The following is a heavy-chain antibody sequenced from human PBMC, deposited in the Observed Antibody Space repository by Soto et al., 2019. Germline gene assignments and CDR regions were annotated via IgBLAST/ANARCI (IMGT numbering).Heavy chain of an antibody. Sequence: GGSLRLSCAASGFTFSDYYIHWIRRAPGKGLEWISYISGSGGTIHYAASVRGRFTISRDNAENSLYLEMNSLRAEDTAVYYCARDVSGFTWFDPWGQGTLVTVSS. V-gene: IGHV3-11*04. J-gene: IGHJ5*02. D-gene: IGHD5-12*01. CDR1: GFTFSDYY. CDR3: ARDVSGFTWFDP. CDR2: ISGSGGTI.